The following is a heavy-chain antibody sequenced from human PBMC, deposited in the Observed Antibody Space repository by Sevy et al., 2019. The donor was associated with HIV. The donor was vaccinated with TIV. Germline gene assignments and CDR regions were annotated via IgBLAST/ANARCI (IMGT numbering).Heavy chain of an antibody. Sequence: ASVKVSCKISGYTLNEFAMHWVRQAPGKGLQWMGTFDPEDGETIYAQKFQGRFAMTEDPSTDTAYMELSSLRSEDTAVYYCAIIREYYSDNSGYFDYWGQGTLVTVSS. J-gene: IGHJ4*02. CDR3: AIIREYYSDNSGYFDY. CDR1: GYTLNEFA. D-gene: IGHD3-22*01. V-gene: IGHV1-24*01. CDR2: FDPEDGET.